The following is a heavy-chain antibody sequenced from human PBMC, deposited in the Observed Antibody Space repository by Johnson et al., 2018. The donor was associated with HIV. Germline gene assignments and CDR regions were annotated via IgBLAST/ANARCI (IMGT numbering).Heavy chain of an antibody. V-gene: IGHV3-7*01. CDR3: AREARIGNTDDAFDM. CDR2: IQQDGSDK. J-gene: IGHJ3*02. D-gene: IGHD1-1*01. Sequence: VQLVESGGGLVQPGGSLRLSCAASGFTFSSYAMHWVRQAPGKGLEWVANIQQDGSDKYYVDSVKGRFTISRDNAKNSLYQQMNSLRAEDTAVYYCAREARIGNTDDAFDMWGQGTMVTVSS. CDR1: GFTFSSYA.